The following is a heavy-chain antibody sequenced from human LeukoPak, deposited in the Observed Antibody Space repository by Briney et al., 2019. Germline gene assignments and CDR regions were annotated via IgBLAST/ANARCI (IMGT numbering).Heavy chain of an antibody. CDR2: MNPNSGNT. J-gene: IGHJ4*02. V-gene: IGHV1-8*03. CDR3: AREESSGWYGFDY. D-gene: IGHD6-19*01. CDR1: GYTFTSYD. Sequence: GASVKVSCKASGYTFTSYDINWVRQATGQGLEWMGWMNPNSGNTGYAQKFQGRVTITRNTSISTAYMELSSLRSEDMAVYYCAREESSGWYGFDYWGQGTLVTVSS.